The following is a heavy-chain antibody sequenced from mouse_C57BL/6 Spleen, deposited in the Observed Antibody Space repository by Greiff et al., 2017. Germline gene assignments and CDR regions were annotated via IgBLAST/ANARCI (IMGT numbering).Heavy chain of an antibody. D-gene: IGHD2-12*01. CDR2: FYTSNDDT. V-gene: IGHV1-47*01. J-gene: IGHJ4*01. CDR3: ARTTSYYARDY. Sequence: QVQLEESGAELVKPGASVKMSCKASGYTFTNYPIEWMKQTHGQSLEWIGNFYTSNDDTKYNEKFKGKATLTVEKSSSTVYVELSRLTSDDTAVYYCARTTSYYARDYWGQGTSVTVSS. CDR1: GYTFTNYP.